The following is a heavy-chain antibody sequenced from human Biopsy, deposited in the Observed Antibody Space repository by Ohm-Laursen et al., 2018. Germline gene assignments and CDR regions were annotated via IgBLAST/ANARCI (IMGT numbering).Heavy chain of an antibody. CDR3: ATKLTGYFHH. CDR1: GGTFSNYG. V-gene: IGHV1-69*06. CDR2: NIPILGTG. Sequence: SVKVSCKAPGGTFSNYGVNWVRQAPGQGLEWLGGNIPILGTGNYAQKFQDRVTVAPDTSTSTATMELRSLRSDDTAVYYCATKLTGYFHHWGQGTLVIVSS. J-gene: IGHJ1*01. D-gene: IGHD3-9*01.